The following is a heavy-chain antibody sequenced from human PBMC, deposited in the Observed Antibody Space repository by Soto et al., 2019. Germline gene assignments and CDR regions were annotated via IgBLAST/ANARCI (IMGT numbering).Heavy chain of an antibody. CDR2: ISAYNGNT. D-gene: IGHD6-13*01. Sequence: QVQLVQSGAEVKKPGASVKVSCKASGYTFTSYGISWVRQAPGQGLEWMGWISAYNGNTNYAQKLQGRVTMTTDTSTSTAYVERSSLRSDDTAVSSCARAPRSSWYAPWGHGALVTVSS. CDR1: GYTFTSYG. J-gene: IGHJ5*02. CDR3: ARAPRSSWYAP. V-gene: IGHV1-18*01.